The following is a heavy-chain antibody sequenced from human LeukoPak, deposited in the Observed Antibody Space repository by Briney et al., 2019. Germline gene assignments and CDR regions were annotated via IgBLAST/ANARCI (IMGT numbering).Heavy chain of an antibody. V-gene: IGHV1-18*01. J-gene: IGHJ3*02. D-gene: IGHD3-22*01. Sequence: ASVKVSCKASGYTFTSYGISWVRQAPGQGLEWMGWISAYNGNTNYAQKLQGRVTMTTDTSTSTAYMELRSLRSDDTAVYYCARDSPEDFYDNSGSYAFDIWGQGTLVTVSS. CDR2: ISAYNGNT. CDR1: GYTFTSYG. CDR3: ARDSPEDFYDNSGSYAFDI.